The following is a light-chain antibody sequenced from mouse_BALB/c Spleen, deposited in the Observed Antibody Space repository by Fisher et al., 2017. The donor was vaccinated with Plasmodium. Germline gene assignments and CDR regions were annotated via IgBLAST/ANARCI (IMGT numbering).Light chain of an antibody. CDR1: QSISNH. CDR3: QQSNSWPLT. J-gene: IGKJ5*01. V-gene: IGKV5-45*01. CDR2: YAS. Sequence: DIVMTQTPATLSVTPGARVSLSCRASQSISNHLHWYQQKSHESPRLLITYASQSISGIPSRFSGSGSGTDFTLSINIVETEDFGVYFCQQSNSWPLTFGAGTKLELK.